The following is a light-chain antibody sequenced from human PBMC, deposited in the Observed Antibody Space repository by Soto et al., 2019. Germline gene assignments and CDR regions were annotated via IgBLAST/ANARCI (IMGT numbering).Light chain of an antibody. CDR2: DVS. Sequence: QSALTQPASVSGSPGQSITISCTGTTSDISGHNYVSWYQQHPGKAPKLVIYDVSYRPSGIPNRFSGSKSGNTASLTISGLQAEDEADYYCGSYATSGTPYIFATGTKVTVL. CDR1: TSDISGHNY. V-gene: IGLV2-14*03. J-gene: IGLJ1*01. CDR3: GSYATSGTPYI.